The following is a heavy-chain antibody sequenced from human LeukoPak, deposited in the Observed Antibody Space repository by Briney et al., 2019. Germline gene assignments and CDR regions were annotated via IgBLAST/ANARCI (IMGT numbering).Heavy chain of an antibody. Sequence: ASVKVSCKASGYTFTSYDINWVRQAPGQGLEWMGRINPNSGGTNYAQKFQGRVTMTRDTSISTAYMELSRLRSDDTAVYYCARENEHIVVVTATHYWYFDLWGRGTLVTVSS. CDR1: GYTFTSYD. CDR2: INPNSGGT. CDR3: ARENEHIVVVTATHYWYFDL. V-gene: IGHV1-2*06. J-gene: IGHJ2*01. D-gene: IGHD2-21*02.